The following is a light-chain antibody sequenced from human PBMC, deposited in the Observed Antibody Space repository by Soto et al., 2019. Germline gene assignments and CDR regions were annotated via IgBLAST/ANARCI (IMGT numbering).Light chain of an antibody. Sequence: DIVMTQSPAPLSVSPGERAALSCRASQSVSSNLAWYQQKPGQAPRLIIYGASTRATGIPARFSGSGSGTEFTLTISSLQSEDVAVYYCQQYNNWPRTLGQGTKVDIK. CDR2: GAS. CDR1: QSVSSN. CDR3: QQYNNWPRT. J-gene: IGKJ1*01. V-gene: IGKV3-15*01.